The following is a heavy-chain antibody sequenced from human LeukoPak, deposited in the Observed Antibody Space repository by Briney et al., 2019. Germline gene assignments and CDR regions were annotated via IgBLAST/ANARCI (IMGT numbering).Heavy chain of an antibody. V-gene: IGHV3-21*01. CDR2: ISSSSSYI. D-gene: IGHD6-13*01. CDR1: GFTFSSYS. J-gene: IGHJ4*02. CDR3: ARVPYSSSWYGPVDY. Sequence: GGSLRLSRAASGFTFSSYSMNWVRQAPGKGLEWVSSISSSSSYIYYADSVKGRFTISRDNAKNSLYLQMNSLRAEDTAVYYCARVPYSSSWYGPVDYWGQGTLVTVSS.